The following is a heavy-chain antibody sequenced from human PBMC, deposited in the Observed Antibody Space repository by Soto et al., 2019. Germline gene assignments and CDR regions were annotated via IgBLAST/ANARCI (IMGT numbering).Heavy chain of an antibody. CDR1: GGSISSYY. D-gene: IGHD1-1*01. V-gene: IGHV4-59*12. J-gene: IGHJ3*02. Sequence: PSETLSLTCTVSGGSISSYYWSWIRQPPGKGLEWIGYIYYSGSTNYNPSLKSRVTISVDTSKNQFSLKLSSVTAADTAVYYCAKEVPRVEPGTRAVFDSWGQGTMDTGSS. CDR2: IYYSGST. CDR3: AKEVPRVEPGTRAVFDS.